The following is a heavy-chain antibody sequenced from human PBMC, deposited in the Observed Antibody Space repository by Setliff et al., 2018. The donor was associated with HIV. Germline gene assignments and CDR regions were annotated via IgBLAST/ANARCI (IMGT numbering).Heavy chain of an antibody. Sequence: PSETLSLTCTVSGGSISSSSYYWGWIRQPPGKGLEWIGSIYYSGSTFYNPSLKSRVTISVDTSKNYFSLKLSSVTAADTAVYYCARRKYDDQAFDYWGQGSQVTVSS. CDR3: ARRKYDDQAFDY. J-gene: IGHJ4*02. V-gene: IGHV4-39*07. D-gene: IGHD3-3*01. CDR2: IYYSGST. CDR1: GGSISSSSYY.